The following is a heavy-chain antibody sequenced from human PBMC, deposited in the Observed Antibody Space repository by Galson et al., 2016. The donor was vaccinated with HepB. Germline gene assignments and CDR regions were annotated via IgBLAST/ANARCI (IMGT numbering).Heavy chain of an antibody. CDR2: INPISGGT. CDR1: GYTFSDYF. J-gene: IGHJ3*02. CDR3: ARGILLGSDAFDI. D-gene: IGHD1-26*01. Sequence: SVKVSCKASGYTFSDYFLHWVRQAPGQGLEWMRWINPISGGTDLPQKFQGRVTMTRDTSISTAYMELSRLTFDDTAVYYCARGILLGSDAFDIWGQGTMVTVSS. V-gene: IGHV1-2*02.